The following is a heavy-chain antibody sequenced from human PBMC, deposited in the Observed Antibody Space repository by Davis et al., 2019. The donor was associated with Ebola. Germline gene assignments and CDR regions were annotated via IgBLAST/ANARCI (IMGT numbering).Heavy chain of an antibody. D-gene: IGHD6-19*01. J-gene: IGHJ3*01. V-gene: IGHV3-23*01. CDR1: GFIFSTYV. CDR2: GTSADT. Sequence: GESLKLSCSASGFIFSTYVMSWVRQAPGKGLEWVSTYGTSADTYYADSVKGRFTISRDNSKNTLYLQMNGLRVEDTAIYYCAKDTSNVWFDVWGPGTMVTVSS. CDR3: AKDTSNVWFDV.